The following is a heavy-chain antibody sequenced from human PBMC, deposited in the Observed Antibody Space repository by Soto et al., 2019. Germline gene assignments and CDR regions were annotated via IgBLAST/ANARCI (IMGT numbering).Heavy chain of an antibody. CDR3: ARGYYYDSSGYYYYYYGMDV. CDR1: GGSISSSSYY. CDR2: IYYSGST. D-gene: IGHD3-22*01. V-gene: IGHV4-39*07. Sequence: SETLSLTCTVSGGSISSSSYYWGWIRQPPGKGLEWIGSIYYSGSTYYNPSLKSRVTISVDTSKNQFSLKLRSVTAADTAVYYCARGYYYDSSGYYYYYYGMDVWGQGTTVTVSS. J-gene: IGHJ6*02.